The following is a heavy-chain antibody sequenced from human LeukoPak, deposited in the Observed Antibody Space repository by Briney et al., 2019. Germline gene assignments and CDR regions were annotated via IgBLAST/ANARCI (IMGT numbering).Heavy chain of an antibody. D-gene: IGHD6-13*01. J-gene: IGHJ6*03. CDR3: ARGGYSSSYRRGYYYYYYMDV. Sequence: KPSETLSLTCAVYGGSFSGYYWSWIRQPPGKGLEWIGEINHSGSTNYNPSLKSRVTISVDTSKNQFSLELSSVTAADTAVYYCARGGYSSSYRRGYYYYYYMDVWGKGTTVTVSS. V-gene: IGHV4-34*01. CDR1: GGSFSGYY. CDR2: INHSGST.